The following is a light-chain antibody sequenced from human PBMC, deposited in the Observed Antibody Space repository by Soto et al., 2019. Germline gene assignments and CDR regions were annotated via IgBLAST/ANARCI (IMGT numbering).Light chain of an antibody. J-gene: IGLJ2*01. CDR1: SSDVGGYNY. CDR3: CSYAGSIIVI. CDR2: DVS. V-gene: IGLV2-11*01. Sequence: QSALTQPRSVSGSPGQSVTISCTGTSSDVGGYNYVSWYQQHPGKAPKLMTYDVSKRPSGVPDRFSGSKSGNTASLTISGLQAEDEADYYCCSYAGSIIVIFVGGTKLTVL.